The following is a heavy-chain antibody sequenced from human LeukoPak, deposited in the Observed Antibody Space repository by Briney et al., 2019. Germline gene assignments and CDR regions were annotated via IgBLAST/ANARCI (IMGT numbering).Heavy chain of an antibody. Sequence: ASVKVSCKASGYTFTSYYMHWVRQAPGQGREWMGIINPNGGGTTYAQKFQGRVTMTSDTSTSTLYMELSSLRSEDTAVYYCAREGPAVAGTSLDYWGQGTLVTVSS. CDR1: GYTFTSYY. J-gene: IGHJ4*02. CDR2: INPNGGGT. CDR3: AREGPAVAGTSLDY. D-gene: IGHD6-19*01. V-gene: IGHV1-46*01.